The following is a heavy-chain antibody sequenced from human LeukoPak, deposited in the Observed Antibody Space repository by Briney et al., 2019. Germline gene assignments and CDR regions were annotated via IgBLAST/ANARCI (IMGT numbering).Heavy chain of an antibody. Sequence: PSETLSLTCTVTGGSISSNTYSWGWIRQPPGKGLEWIGSIYYSGSTYYNPSLRSRVTISVDTSKNQLSLKLSSVTAADTAVYYRARQGYSGYEANWFDPWGQGTLVTVSS. D-gene: IGHD5-12*01. CDR3: ARQGYSGYEANWFDP. CDR2: IYYSGST. J-gene: IGHJ5*02. V-gene: IGHV4-39*01. CDR1: GGSISSNTYS.